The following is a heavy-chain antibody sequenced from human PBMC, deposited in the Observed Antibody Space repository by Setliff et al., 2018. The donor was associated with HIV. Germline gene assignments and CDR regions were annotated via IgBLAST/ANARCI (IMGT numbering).Heavy chain of an antibody. V-gene: IGHV4-31*03. D-gene: IGHD2-15*01. CDR3: ARGGGSRAATSSYYYMDV. CDR1: GGSISIGGYY. J-gene: IGHJ6*03. Sequence: PSETLSLTCTVSGGSISIGGYYWGWIRQHPGKGLEWIGYIYHNGSTYYNPSLKSRVIISVDTSKNQFSLKLSSVTAADTAVYYCARGGGSRAATSSYYYMDVWG. CDR2: IYHNGST.